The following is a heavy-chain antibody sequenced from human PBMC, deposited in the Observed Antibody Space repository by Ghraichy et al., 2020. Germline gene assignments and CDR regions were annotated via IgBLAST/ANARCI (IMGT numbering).Heavy chain of an antibody. CDR3: ARDQYQLPDHDAFDI. D-gene: IGHD2-2*01. CDR1: GYTFTGYY. V-gene: IGHV1-2*02. CDR2: IDPNSGGT. Sequence: ASVKVSCKASGYTFTGYYMHWVRQAPGQGLEWMGWIDPNSGGTNYAQKFQGRVTMTRDTSISTAYMELSRLRSDDTAVYYCARDQYQLPDHDAFDIWGQGTMVTVSS. J-gene: IGHJ3*02.